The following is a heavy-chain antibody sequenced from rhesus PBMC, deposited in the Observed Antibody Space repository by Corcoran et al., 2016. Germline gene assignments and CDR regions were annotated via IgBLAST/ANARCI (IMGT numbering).Heavy chain of an antibody. V-gene: IGHV4-169*02. Sequence: QLQLQESGPGLVKPSETLSVTCAVSGGSISSSYWSWIRQAPGKGLEWIGYIYGSGSSTNYNPSLKSRVTLSVDTSKNQLSLKLSSVTAADTAVYYCASDPGMGYSWNNVGWGQGVLVTVSS. D-gene: IGHD1-20*01. CDR1: GGSISSSY. J-gene: IGHJ4*01. CDR2: IYGSGSST. CDR3: ASDPGMGYSWNNVG.